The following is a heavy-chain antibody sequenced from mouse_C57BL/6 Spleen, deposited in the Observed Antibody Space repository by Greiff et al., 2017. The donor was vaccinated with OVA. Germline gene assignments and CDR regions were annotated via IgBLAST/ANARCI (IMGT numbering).Heavy chain of an antibody. J-gene: IGHJ2*01. D-gene: IGHD1-1*01. V-gene: IGHV1-9*01. CDR2: ILPGSGST. Sequence: VQLQQSGAELMKPGASVKLSCKATGYTFTGYWIEWVKQRPGHGLEWIGEILPGSGSTNYNEKFKGKATFTADTSSTTAYMQLSSLTTEDSAIYYCARGGGYYYGSRETFDYWGQGTTLTVSS. CDR3: ARGGGYYYGSRETFDY. CDR1: GYTFTGYW.